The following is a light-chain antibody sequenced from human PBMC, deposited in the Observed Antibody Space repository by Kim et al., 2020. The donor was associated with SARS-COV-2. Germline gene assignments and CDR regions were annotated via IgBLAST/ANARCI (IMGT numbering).Light chain of an antibody. CDR1: SSNIGSEY. V-gene: IGLV1-47*02. J-gene: IGLJ3*02. CDR2: TND. Sequence: ELTQPPSASGTPGQRITISCSGSSSNIGSEYVYWYQQLPGTAPKLLIHTNDQRPSGVPDRFSASKSGTSASLAISGLRSEDEADYYCAAWDDSLSAWEFGGGSQLTVL. CDR3: AAWDDSLSAWE.